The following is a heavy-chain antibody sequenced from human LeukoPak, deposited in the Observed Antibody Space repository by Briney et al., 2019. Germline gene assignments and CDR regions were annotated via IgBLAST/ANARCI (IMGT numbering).Heavy chain of an antibody. CDR2: IYHSGST. CDR1: GGSISSGSW. D-gene: IGHD6-13*01. CDR3: GRYRGTAAGRGGAFDI. V-gene: IGHV4-4*02. J-gene: IGHJ3*02. Sequence: PSGTLSLTCAVSGGSISSGSWWNWVRQPPGKGLEWIGEIYHSGSTNYNPSLKSRVTISVDKSKNQFSLKLSSVTAADTAVYYCGRYRGTAAGRGGAFDIWGQGTMVTVSS.